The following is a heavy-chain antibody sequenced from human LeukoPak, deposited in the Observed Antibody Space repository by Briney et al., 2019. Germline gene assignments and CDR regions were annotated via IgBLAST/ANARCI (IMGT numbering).Heavy chain of an antibody. V-gene: IGHV3-23*01. D-gene: IGHD3-10*01. CDR1: GFTFSSYG. Sequence: PGGSLRLSCAASGFTFSSYGMSWVRQAPGKGLEWVSAISGSGGSTYYADSVKGRFTISRDNSKNTLYLQMNSLRAEDTAVYYCAKDYRGRREYFQHWGQGTLVTASS. CDR3: AKDYRGRREYFQH. J-gene: IGHJ1*01. CDR2: ISGSGGST.